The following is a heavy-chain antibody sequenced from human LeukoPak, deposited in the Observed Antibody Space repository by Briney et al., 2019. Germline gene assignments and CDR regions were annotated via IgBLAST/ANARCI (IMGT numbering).Heavy chain of an antibody. J-gene: IGHJ6*03. CDR2: ISYDGSDK. CDR1: GFTFSSYG. D-gene: IGHD5/OR15-5a*01. Sequence: PGGSLRLSCAASGFTFSSYGMHWVRQAPGKGLEWVAVISYDGSDKYYADSVKGRFTISRDNSKNTLYLQMNSLRAEDTAVYYCAKEYRRVSPPGYYYYMDVWGKGTTVTISS. V-gene: IGHV3-30*18. CDR3: AKEYRRVSPPGYYYYMDV.